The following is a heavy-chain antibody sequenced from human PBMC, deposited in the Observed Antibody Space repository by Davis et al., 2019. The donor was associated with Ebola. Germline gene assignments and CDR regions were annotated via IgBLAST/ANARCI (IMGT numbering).Heavy chain of an antibody. CDR2: MYYSGST. CDR3: ARGHSYGSMVYGLDV. CDR1: GGSISSSSYY. V-gene: IGHV4-39*01. Sequence: MPGGSLRLSCTVSGGSISSSSYYWGWIRQPPGMGLEWIGNMYYSGSTYCNPSLKSRVTVSVDTSKNQFSLKLSSVTAADTAVYYCARGHSYGSMVYGLDVWGQGTTVSVSS. J-gene: IGHJ6*02. D-gene: IGHD5-18*01.